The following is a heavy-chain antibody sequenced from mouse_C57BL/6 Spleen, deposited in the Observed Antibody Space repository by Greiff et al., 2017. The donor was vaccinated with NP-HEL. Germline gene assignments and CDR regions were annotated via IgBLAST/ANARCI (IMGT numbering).Heavy chain of an antibody. J-gene: IGHJ3*01. Sequence: EVKLVESGGGLVKPGGSLKLSCAASGFTFSSYTMSWVRQTPEKRLEWVATISGGGGNTYYPDSVKGRFTISRDNAKNTLYLQMSSLRSEDTALYYCARQDDGSSYGAWFAYWGQGTLVTVSA. CDR2: ISGGGGNT. CDR1: GFTFSSYT. CDR3: ARQDDGSSYGAWFAY. V-gene: IGHV5-9*01. D-gene: IGHD1-1*01.